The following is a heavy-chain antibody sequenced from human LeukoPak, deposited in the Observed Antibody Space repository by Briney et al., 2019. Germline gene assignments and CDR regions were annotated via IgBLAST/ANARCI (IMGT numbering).Heavy chain of an antibody. J-gene: IGHJ4*02. V-gene: IGHV3-23*01. Sequence: GGSLRLSCAASGFTFNNYWMSWVRQAPGKGLEWVSAISGSGGSTYYADSVKGRFTISRDNSKNTLYLQMSSLRAEDTAVYYCAKDLMRDIVPNYWGQGTLVTVSS. CDR3: AKDLMRDIVPNY. CDR2: ISGSGGST. D-gene: IGHD5-12*01. CDR1: GFTFNNYW.